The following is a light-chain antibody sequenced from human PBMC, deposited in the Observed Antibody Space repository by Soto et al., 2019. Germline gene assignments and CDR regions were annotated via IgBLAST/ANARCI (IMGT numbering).Light chain of an antibody. J-gene: IGKJ1*01. V-gene: IGKV3-15*01. CDR3: QQYDNWPWT. Sequence: IVMTQSPATLSVSPGGRATLCWRASQSISDNVAWYQQKPGQAPRLLIHGASTRAPGFPARFSGSGSGTDFTLTISSLQSEDFAVYNCQQYDNWPWTFGQGTKVDIK. CDR2: GAS. CDR1: QSISDN.